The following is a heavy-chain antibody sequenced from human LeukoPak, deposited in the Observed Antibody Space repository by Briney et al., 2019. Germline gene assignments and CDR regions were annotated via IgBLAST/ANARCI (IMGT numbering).Heavy chain of an antibody. CDR2: IYYSGST. CDR3: ARQLRYFDWLSPFDP. J-gene: IGHJ5*02. CDR1: GGSISSSSYY. V-gene: IGHV4-39*01. D-gene: IGHD3-9*01. Sequence: PSETLSLTCTVSGGSISSSSYYWGWIRQPPGKGLEWIGIIYYSGSTYYNPSLKSRVTISVDTSKNQFSLKLSSVTAADTAVYYCARQLRYFDWLSPFDPWGQGTLVTVSS.